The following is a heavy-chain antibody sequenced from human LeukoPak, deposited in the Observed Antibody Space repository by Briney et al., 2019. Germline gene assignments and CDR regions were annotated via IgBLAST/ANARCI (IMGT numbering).Heavy chain of an antibody. CDR2: IIPIFGTA. CDR1: GGTFSSYA. V-gene: IGHV1-69*13. Sequence: SVKVSCKAPGGTFSSYAISWVRQAPGQGLEWMGGIIPIFGTANYAQKFQGRVTITADESTSTAYMELSSLTSEDTAGYYCASRDIVVVPAAPFDYWGQGTLVTVSS. CDR3: ASRDIVVVPAAPFDY. D-gene: IGHD2-2*01. J-gene: IGHJ4*02.